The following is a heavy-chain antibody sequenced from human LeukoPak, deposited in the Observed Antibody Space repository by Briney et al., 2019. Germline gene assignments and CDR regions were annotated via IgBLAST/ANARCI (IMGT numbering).Heavy chain of an antibody. D-gene: IGHD5-18*01. CDR3: ARDRRYSYGFEYYFDY. CDR2: IIPIFGTA. V-gene: IGHV1-69*13. Sequence: ASVNVSCKASGGTFSIYAISWVRQAPGQGLEWMGGIIPIFGTANYAQKFQGRVTITADESTSTAYMELSSLRSEDTAVYYCARDRRYSYGFEYYFDYWGQGTLVTVSS. CDR1: GGTFSIYA. J-gene: IGHJ4*02.